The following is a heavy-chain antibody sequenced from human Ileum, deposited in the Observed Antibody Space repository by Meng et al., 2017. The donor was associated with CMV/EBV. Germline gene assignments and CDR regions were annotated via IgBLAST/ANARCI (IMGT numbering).Heavy chain of an antibody. Sequence: QVQLVESGGGVVQPGGSLRLSCAASGFDFNSYAMHWVRQAPGKGLEWVAFVRFDGNNQAYADSVKGRFTISRDNSKNMLFLQMNSLGSEDTAVYYCAKVLWTVELGEAFDYWGQGTLVTVYS. V-gene: IGHV3-30*02. J-gene: IGHJ4*02. CDR1: GFDFNSYA. CDR3: AKVLWTVELGEAFDY. CDR2: VRFDGNNQ. D-gene: IGHD3/OR15-3a*01.